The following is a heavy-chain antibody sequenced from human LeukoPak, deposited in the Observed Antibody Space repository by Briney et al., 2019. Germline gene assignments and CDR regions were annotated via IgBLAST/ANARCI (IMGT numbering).Heavy chain of an antibody. D-gene: IGHD3-22*01. J-gene: IGHJ4*02. CDR2: SYSSGST. CDR3: ARGSRYSSGYDYIDQ. V-gene: IGHV4-61*02. Sequence: PSETLSLTCTVSGGSISSGSDYCSWIRQPAGKGLEWIGRSYSSGSTNYNPSLKSRVSISVGTSKNQFSLRLSSVTAADTAVYYCARGSRYSSGYDYIDQWGQGTLVTVSS. CDR1: GGSISSGSDY.